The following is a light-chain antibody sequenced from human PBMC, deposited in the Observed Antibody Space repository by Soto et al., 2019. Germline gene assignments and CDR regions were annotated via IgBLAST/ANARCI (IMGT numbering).Light chain of an antibody. V-gene: IGKV1-5*03. CDR3: QQYNSYSYT. CDR2: KAS. CDR1: QSISSW. Sequence: DIQMTQSPSTLSASVGDRVTITCRASQSISSWLAWYQQKPGKAPKLMIYKASSLESGVPSRFGCSESGTEFTLTISSLQPDDFATYYCQQYNSYSYTFGQGTKLEIK. J-gene: IGKJ2*01.